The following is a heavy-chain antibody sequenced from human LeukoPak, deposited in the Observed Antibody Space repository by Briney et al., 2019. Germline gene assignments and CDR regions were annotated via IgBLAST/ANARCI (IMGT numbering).Heavy chain of an antibody. J-gene: IGHJ4*02. CDR3: ARSARSEDNDFWSGYLAN. V-gene: IGHV3-11*04. Sequence: GGSLRLSCAASGFTFSVYYMFWIRQAPGKGLEWVSYISNSGGTIYYADSVKGRLTISRDNAKNSLFLQMNSLRAEDTAVYYCARSARSEDNDFWSGYLANWGQGTLVTVSS. CDR1: GFTFSVYY. D-gene: IGHD3-3*01. CDR2: ISNSGGTI.